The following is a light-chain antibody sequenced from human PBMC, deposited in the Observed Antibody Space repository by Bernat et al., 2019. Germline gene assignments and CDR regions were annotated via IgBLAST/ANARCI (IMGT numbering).Light chain of an antibody. CDR1: QSISTY. Sequence: EIVLTQSPATLSLSPGERATLSCRASQSISTYLAWYQQKPGQAPRLLIYDASNRATGIPARFTGNGSGTDFTLTISTLEPDDFAVYFCQRRNNLPPTWTFGQGTKVEIK. J-gene: IGKJ1*01. CDR3: QRRNNLPPTWT. V-gene: IGKV3-11*01. CDR2: DAS.